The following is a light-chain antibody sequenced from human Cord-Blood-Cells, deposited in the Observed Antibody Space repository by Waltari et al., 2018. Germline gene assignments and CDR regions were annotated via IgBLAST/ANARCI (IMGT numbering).Light chain of an antibody. CDR2: GAS. Sequence: EIVLTQSPGTLSLSPGERATLSCTASQSVSSSYLAWYQQKPGQAPRLLIYGASSRATGIPDRFSGSGSGTDFTLTISRLEPEDFAVYYWQQYGSSPDETTVFGQGTKLEIK. CDR3: QQYGSSPDETTV. J-gene: IGKJ2*01. V-gene: IGKV3-20*01. CDR1: QSVSSSY.